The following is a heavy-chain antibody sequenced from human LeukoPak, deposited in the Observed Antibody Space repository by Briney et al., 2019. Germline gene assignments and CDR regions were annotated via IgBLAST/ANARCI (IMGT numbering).Heavy chain of an antibody. CDR2: ISSSSSYI. Sequence: GGSLRLSCAASGFTLSSYSMNWVRQAPGKGLEWVSSISSSSSYIYYADSVKGRFTISRDNAKNSLYLQMNSLRAEDTAVYYCASDIVVVPAATDYWGQGTLVTGSS. J-gene: IGHJ4*02. CDR1: GFTLSSYS. V-gene: IGHV3-21*01. D-gene: IGHD2-2*01. CDR3: ASDIVVVPAATDY.